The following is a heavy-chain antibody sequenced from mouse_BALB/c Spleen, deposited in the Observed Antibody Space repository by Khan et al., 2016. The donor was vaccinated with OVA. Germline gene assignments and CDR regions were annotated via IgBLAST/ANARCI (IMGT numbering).Heavy chain of an antibody. V-gene: IGHV2-9*02. CDR1: GFSLTSYG. CDR3: ASLEYI. Sequence: QVQLQESGPGLVAPSQSLSITCTASGFSLTSYGVHWVRQPPGKGLEWLGVIWAGGGTNYNSALMSRLSISKDNSKSQVFLKMNRLQTDDTAMYYCASLEYIWGKGTTLTVSS. D-gene: IGHD1-3*01. J-gene: IGHJ2*01. CDR2: IWAGGGT.